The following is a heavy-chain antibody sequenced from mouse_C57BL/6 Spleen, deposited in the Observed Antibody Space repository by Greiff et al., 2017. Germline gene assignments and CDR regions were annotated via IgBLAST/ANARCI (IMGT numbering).Heavy chain of an antibody. V-gene: IGHV7-3*01. D-gene: IGHD2-1*01. J-gene: IGHJ2*01. CDR2: IRNKANGYTT. Sequence: VQLKQSGGGLVQPGGFPFTAYYMSWVRQPPGKALEWLGVIRNKANGYTTEYSASVKGRFTISRDNSQRILYLQMTALRAEDSATYYGAIWYYGNSFDYWGQGTTLTVSS. CDR3: AIWYYGNSFDY. CDR1: PFTAYY.